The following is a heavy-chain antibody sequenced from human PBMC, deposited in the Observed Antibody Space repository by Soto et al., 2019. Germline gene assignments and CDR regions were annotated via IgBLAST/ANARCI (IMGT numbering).Heavy chain of an antibody. J-gene: IGHJ3*02. D-gene: IGHD2-2*01. CDR1: GYTFTSYG. CDR2: ISAYNGNT. Sequence: GASVKVSCKAAGYTFTSYGISWVRQAPGQGLEWMGWISAYNGNTSYAQKLQGRVTMTTDTSTSTAYMELRSLRSDDTAVYYCARDRGVVVPSKNAFDIWGQGTMVTVS. V-gene: IGHV1-18*01. CDR3: ARDRGVVVPSKNAFDI.